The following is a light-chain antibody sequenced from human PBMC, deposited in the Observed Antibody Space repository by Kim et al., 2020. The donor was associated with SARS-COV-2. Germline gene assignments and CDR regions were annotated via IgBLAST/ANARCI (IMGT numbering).Light chain of an antibody. CDR2: GAS. V-gene: IGKV3-15*01. CDR1: QSVSSN. CDR3: QQYNNWPPYT. Sequence: VSPAESATLSCRASQSVSSNLAWYQQKPGQAPRRLIYGASTRATGIPARFSGSGSGTEFTLTISSLQSEDFAVYYCQQYNNWPPYTFGQGTKLEI. J-gene: IGKJ2*01.